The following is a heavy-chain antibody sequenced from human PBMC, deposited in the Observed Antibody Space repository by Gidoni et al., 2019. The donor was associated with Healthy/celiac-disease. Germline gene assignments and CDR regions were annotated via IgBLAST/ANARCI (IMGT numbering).Heavy chain of an antibody. V-gene: IGHV3-64D*06. D-gene: IGHD3-22*01. CDR3: VKGATMIVVALLPFDY. CDR1: GLPFSRYA. J-gene: IGHJ4*02. CDR2: ISSNGGST. Sequence: EVQLVESGGGLVQPGGSLRLSCPASGLPFSRYAMHWVRQAPGKGLEYVSAISSNGGSTYYADSVKGRFTISRDNSKNTLYLQMSSLRAEDTAVYYCVKGATMIVVALLPFDYWGQGTLVTVSS.